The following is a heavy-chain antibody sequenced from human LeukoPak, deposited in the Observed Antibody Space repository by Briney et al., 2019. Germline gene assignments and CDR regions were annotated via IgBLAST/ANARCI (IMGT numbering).Heavy chain of an antibody. CDR1: GFTFSSYS. D-gene: IGHD1-1*01. CDR3: ARDWNYFSC. CDR2: ISSSSGSI. V-gene: IGHV3-21*01. J-gene: IGHJ4*02. Sequence: PGGSLRHSCPASGFTFSSYSMNWVRPAPGKGLEWVSSISSSSGSIYYADSVKGRFTISRDNAKNSVYLQMNSLRAEDTAVYYCARDWNYFSCWGQGTLVTVSS.